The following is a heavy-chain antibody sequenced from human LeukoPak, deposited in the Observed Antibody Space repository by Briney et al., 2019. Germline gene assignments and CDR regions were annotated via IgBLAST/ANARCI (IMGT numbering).Heavy chain of an antibody. CDR3: ARDPTTVTKGLDI. J-gene: IGHJ3*02. D-gene: IGHD4-17*01. CDR2: ISYIGST. CDR1: GDSMNSHY. V-gene: IGHV4-59*11. Sequence: PSETLSLTCTVSGDSMNSHYWSWIRQPPGNGLEWIGYISYIGSTNYNPSLKSRVTISVDTSTNQFSLKLSSVTAADTAVYYCARDPTTVTKGLDIWGKGTMVTASS.